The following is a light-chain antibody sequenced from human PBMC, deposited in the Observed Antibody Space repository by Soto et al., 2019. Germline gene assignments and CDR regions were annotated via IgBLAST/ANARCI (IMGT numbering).Light chain of an antibody. CDR1: SSDVGGYNY. V-gene: IGLV2-8*01. CDR2: DVT. J-gene: IGLJ1*01. CDR3: SSYAGTHIV. Sequence: QSVLTQPPSASGSPGQSVTISCTGTSSDVGGYNYVSWYQQHPGKAPKLLIYDVTARPSGVPDRFSGSKSGNTASLTVSGLQAGDEADYYCSSYAGTHIVFGTGTKVTVL.